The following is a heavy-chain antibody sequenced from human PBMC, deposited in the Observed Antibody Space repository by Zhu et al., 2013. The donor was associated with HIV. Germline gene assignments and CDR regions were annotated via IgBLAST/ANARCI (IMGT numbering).Heavy chain of an antibody. CDR2: SRNKANSYTT. J-gene: IGHJ6*02. CDR1: GFTFSAYV. Sequence: EVQLLESGGGLVQPGGSLRLSCVASGFTFSAYVMYWVRQAPGKGLEWVGRSRNKANSYTTEYAASVKGRFTISGDDSKNSLYLQMNSLKTEDTAVYYCVRDQAYSRSSRNYYDYYGMDVWGQGTTVTVSS. V-gene: IGHV3-72*01. D-gene: IGHD6-6*01. CDR3: VRDQAYSRSSRNYYDYYGMDV.